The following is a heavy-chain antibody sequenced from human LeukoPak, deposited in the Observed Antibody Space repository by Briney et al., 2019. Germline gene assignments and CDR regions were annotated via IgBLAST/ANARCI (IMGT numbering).Heavy chain of an antibody. CDR2: IYASGIT. J-gene: IGHJ5*02. Sequence: SETLSLTCTVSGASISDNFYWSWIRQSAGKGLEWIGRIYASGITTYSSSLKSRLTISVDTSKNQFSLRLTSVTAADTAVYYCARESRTVQMATSMHGHWFDPWGQGTLVTVSS. V-gene: IGHV4-61*02. CDR3: ARESRTVQMATSMHGHWFDP. D-gene: IGHD5-24*01. CDR1: GASISDNFY.